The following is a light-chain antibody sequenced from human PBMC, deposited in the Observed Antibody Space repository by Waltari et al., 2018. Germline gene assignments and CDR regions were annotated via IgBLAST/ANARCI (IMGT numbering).Light chain of an antibody. V-gene: IGKV2-28*01. CDR1: QSVLHTNGYNY. J-gene: IGKJ5*01. CDR2: FGY. Sequence: IVMTQSPLSLPVTPGDPASISCKSSQSVLHTNGYNYLDWYLQKPGQSPRLLIYFGYNRASGVPDRFSGSGSGTDFTLKISRVEAEDVGVYYCMEALHASTFGQGTRLEIK. CDR3: MEALHAST.